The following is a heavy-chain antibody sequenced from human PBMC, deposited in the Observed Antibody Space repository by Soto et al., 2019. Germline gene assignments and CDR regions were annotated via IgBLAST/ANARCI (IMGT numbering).Heavy chain of an antibody. V-gene: IGHV4-34*01. CDR1: GGSFSGYY. J-gene: IGHJ4*02. D-gene: IGHD3-9*01. CDR2: INHSGST. Sequence: QVQLQQWGAGLLKPSETLSLTSAVYGGSFSGYYWSWIRQPPGKGLEWIGEINHSGSTNYNLSLKSRVTISVNTSKIQFSLKLSSVTAADTAVYYCARDDILTGVDYWGQGTLVTVSS. CDR3: ARDDILTGVDY.